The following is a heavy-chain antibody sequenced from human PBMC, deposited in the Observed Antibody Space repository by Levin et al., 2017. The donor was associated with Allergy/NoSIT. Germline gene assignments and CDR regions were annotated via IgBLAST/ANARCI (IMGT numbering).Heavy chain of an antibody. J-gene: IGHJ4*02. CDR2: INAGNGNT. CDR3: ARDRGSGWYFDY. Sequence: GESLKISCKASGYTFTSYAMHWVRQAPGQRLEWMGWINAGNGNTKYSQKFQGRVTITRDTSASTAYMELSSLRSEDTAVYYCARDRGSGWYFDYWGQGTLVTVSS. D-gene: IGHD6-19*01. CDR1: GYTFTSYA. V-gene: IGHV1-3*01.